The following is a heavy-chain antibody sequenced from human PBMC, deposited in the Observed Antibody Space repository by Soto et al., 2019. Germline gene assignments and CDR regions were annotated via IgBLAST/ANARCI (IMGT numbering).Heavy chain of an antibody. J-gene: IGHJ6*02. Sequence: GESLKISCKGSGYSFTSYWISWVRQMPGKGLEWMGRTDPSDSYTNYSPSFQGHVTISADKSISTAYLQWSSLKASDTAMYYCARDGPPNSGRGYYTGYGMDVWGRGTTVTVSS. CDR3: ARDGPPNSGRGYYTGYGMDV. D-gene: IGHD3-3*01. CDR1: GYSFTSYW. V-gene: IGHV5-10-1*01. CDR2: TDPSDSYT.